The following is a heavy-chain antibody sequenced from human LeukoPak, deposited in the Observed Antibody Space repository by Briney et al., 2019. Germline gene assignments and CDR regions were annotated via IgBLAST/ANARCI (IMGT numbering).Heavy chain of an antibody. CDR3: ARWAGFCTTNNCYNPFDY. V-gene: IGHV1-18*01. CDR1: GYTFTNYG. Sequence: GASVKVSCKASGYTFTNYGISWVRQAPGQGLEWMGWISAYNGYTDYAQKLQFRVTMTTDTSTSTAYMELRSLRSEDTAVYYCARWAGFCTTNNCYNPFDYWGQGTLVTVSS. J-gene: IGHJ4*02. D-gene: IGHD2-2*02. CDR2: ISAYNGYT.